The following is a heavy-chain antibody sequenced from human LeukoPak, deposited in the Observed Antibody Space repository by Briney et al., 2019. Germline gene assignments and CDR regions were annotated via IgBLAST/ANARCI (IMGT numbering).Heavy chain of an antibody. V-gene: IGHV3-30*03. CDR2: ISYDGSNK. D-gene: IGHD3-16*01. J-gene: IGHJ4*02. CDR1: GFTFSSYG. Sequence: GGSLRLSCAASGFTFSSYGMHWVRQAPGKGLEWVAVISYDGSNKYYADSVKGRFTISRDNSKNTLYLQMNSLRAEDTAVYYCARDRNTDGAFDYWGQGTLVTVSS. CDR3: ARDRNTDGAFDY.